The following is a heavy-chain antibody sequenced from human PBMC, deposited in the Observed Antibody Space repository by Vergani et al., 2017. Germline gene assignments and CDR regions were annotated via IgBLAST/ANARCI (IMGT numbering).Heavy chain of an antibody. CDR1: GYTFSNYH. V-gene: IGHV1-46*03. D-gene: IGHD3-9*01. J-gene: IGHJ4*02. Sequence: QVQVVHSGAEVKKSGASVKVSCKTSGYTFSNYHMHWVRQAPGQGLEWMGIINPSGGHTNYAQKFQGRATMTRDTSTSTVYMGLSSLRSEDTAIYYCARGDCGILTGYRYWGQGTLVTVSA. CDR3: ARGDCGILTGYRY. CDR2: INPSGGHT.